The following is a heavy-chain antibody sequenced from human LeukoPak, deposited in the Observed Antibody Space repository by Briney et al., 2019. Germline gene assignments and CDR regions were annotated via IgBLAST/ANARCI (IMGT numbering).Heavy chain of an antibody. CDR2: IDARSGIV. V-gene: IGHV3-11*04. J-gene: IGHJ3*02. CDR3: ARTYDFGRGPPGDAFDN. Sequence: GGSLRLSCAASGFTFSDYYMSWIRQAPGKGLEWVSYIDARSGIVYYADSVQGRFTISRDDAKDSVFLQMNSLRVDDTAVYYCARTYDFGRGPPGDAFDNWGQGTLVTVPS. D-gene: IGHD3-3*01. CDR1: GFTFSDYY.